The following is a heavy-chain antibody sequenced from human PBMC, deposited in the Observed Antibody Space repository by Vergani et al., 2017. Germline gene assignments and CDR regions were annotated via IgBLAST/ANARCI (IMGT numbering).Heavy chain of an antibody. CDR2: INQDGSEK. CDR3: ARAIGYSSSSWGILYYYYGLDV. CDR1: GFAFSTYW. D-gene: IGHD6-6*01. V-gene: IGHV3-7*01. J-gene: IGHJ6*02. Sequence: VQLVESGGGLVKPGGSLRLSCAASGFAFSTYWMTWVRQAPGKGLEWVANINQDGSEKYSVDSVKGRFAISRDNAKNSLYLQMNSLRAEDTAVYYCARAIGYSSSSWGILYYYYGLDVWGQGTTVTVSS.